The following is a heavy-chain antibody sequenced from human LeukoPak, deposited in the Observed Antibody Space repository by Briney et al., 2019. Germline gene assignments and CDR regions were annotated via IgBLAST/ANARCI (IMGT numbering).Heavy chain of an antibody. Sequence: PGGSLRLSCAASGFTFSSYAMSWVRQAPGKGLEWVSAISGSGGSTYYADSVKGRFTISRDNSKNTLYLQMNSLRAEDTAVYYFAKSGGHYRHLDWLLKIKGLHFDYWGQGTLVTVSS. CDR2: ISGSGGST. CDR3: AKSGGHYRHLDWLLKIKGLHFDY. V-gene: IGHV3-23*01. J-gene: IGHJ4*02. CDR1: GFTFSSYA. D-gene: IGHD3-9*01.